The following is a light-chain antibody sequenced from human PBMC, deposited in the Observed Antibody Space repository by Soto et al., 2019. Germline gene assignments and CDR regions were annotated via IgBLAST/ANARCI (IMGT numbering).Light chain of an antibody. J-gene: IGLJ1*01. CDR1: SSDVGCYDY. CDR2: EVS. CDR3: SSYSISTAYL. V-gene: IGLV2-14*01. Sequence: QSVLTQPASVSGSPGQSITISCTGTSSDVGCYDYVSWYQLHPGKAPKLMVFEVSNRPSGVSYRFSGSKSGNTASLTISGLQAEDEADYFCSSYSISTAYLFGTGTKVTVL.